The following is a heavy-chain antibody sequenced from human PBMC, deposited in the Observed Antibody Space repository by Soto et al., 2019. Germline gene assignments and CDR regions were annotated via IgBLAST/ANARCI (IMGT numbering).Heavy chain of an antibody. CDR1: GYTFTSYY. Sequence: GASVKVSCKASGYTFTSYYMHWVRQAPGLGLERMGRVNPILSMSNYAQKFQGRVTMTADKSTSTAYIELRSLRSEDTAFYYCATSYGSGYRAFDYWGQGALVTVSS. V-gene: IGHV1-46*01. D-gene: IGHD3-10*01. CDR2: VNPILSMS. J-gene: IGHJ4*02. CDR3: ATSYGSGYRAFDY.